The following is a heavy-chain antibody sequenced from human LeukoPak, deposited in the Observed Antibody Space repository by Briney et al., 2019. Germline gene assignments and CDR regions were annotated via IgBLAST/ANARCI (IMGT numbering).Heavy chain of an antibody. V-gene: IGHV4-39*01. J-gene: IGHJ4*02. CDR3: ASALSGLTGYDFVDRARRRGNVDS. CDR1: GGSISSSSYY. CDR2: IYYSGST. Sequence: PSETLSLTCTVSGGSISSSSYYWGWIRQPPGKGLECIGSIYYSGSTYYNPSLKSRVTISVDTSKNQFSLELTSVTAADTAVYYRASALSGLTGYDFVDRARRRGNVDSWGQGTLVTVSS. D-gene: IGHD3/OR15-3a*01.